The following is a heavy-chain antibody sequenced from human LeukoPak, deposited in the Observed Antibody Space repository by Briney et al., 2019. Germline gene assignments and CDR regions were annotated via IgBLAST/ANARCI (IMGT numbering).Heavy chain of an antibody. V-gene: IGHV1-69*05. D-gene: IGHD1-1*01. CDR2: IIPIFGTA. Sequence: SVKVSCKTSGYTFTNHGISWVRQAPGQGLEWMGGIIPIFGTANYAQKFQGRVTITTDESTSTAYMELSSLRSEDTAVYYCAREMTGTDGEYYFDYWGQGTLVTVSS. CDR1: GYTFTNHG. J-gene: IGHJ4*02. CDR3: AREMTGTDGEYYFDY.